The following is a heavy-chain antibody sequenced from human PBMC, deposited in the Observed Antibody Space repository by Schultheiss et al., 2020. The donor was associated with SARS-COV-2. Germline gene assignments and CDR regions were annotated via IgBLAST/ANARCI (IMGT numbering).Heavy chain of an antibody. D-gene: IGHD5-18*01. V-gene: IGHV4-38-2*02. J-gene: IGHJ6*02. CDR3: ARDRGYSYGYEYYYYGMDV. CDR2: IYYSGST. CDR1: GYSISSGYY. Sequence: SETLSLTCTVSGYSISSGYYWGWIRQPPGKGLEWIGYIYYSGSTNYNPSLKSRVTISVDTSKNQFSLKLSSVTAADTAVYYCARDRGYSYGYEYYYYGMDVWGQGTTVTVSS.